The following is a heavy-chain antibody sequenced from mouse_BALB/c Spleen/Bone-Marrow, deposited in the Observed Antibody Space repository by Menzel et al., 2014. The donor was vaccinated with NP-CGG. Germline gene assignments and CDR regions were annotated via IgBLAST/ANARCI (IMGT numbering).Heavy chain of an antibody. CDR2: ISSGGST. V-gene: IGHV5-6-5*01. J-gene: IGHJ4*01. CDR3: ARDGSSYYAMDY. D-gene: IGHD1-1*01. CDR1: GFTFSSYA. Sequence: EVQVVESGGGLVKPGGSLKLSCAASGFTFSSYAMSWVRQTPEKRLEWVASISSGGSTYYPDSVKGRFTISRDNARNILYQQMSSLRSEYTAMYYCARDGSSYYAMDYWGQGTSVTVSS.